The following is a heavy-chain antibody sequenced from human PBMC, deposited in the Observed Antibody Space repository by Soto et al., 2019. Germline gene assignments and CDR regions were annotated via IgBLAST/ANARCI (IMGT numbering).Heavy chain of an antibody. Sequence: GVSLRLSCAASGFTFSNAWMSWVRQAPGKGLEWVGRIKSKTDGGTTDYAAPVKGRFTISRDDSKNTLYLQMNSLKTEDTAVYYCTTDHYTTVSFWAGYGSGWKSDYYGMDVWGQGTTVTVSS. J-gene: IGHJ6*02. V-gene: IGHV3-15*01. CDR2: IKSKTDGGTT. D-gene: IGHD6-19*01. CDR1: GFTFSNAW. CDR3: TTDHYTTVSFWAGYGSGWKSDYYGMDV.